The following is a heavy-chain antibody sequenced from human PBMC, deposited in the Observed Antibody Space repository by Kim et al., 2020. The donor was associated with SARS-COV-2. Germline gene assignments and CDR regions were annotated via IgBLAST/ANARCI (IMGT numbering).Heavy chain of an antibody. CDR2: IYWDDDK. J-gene: IGHJ4*02. V-gene: IGHV2-5*02. CDR3: AHRRTFYGDYV. CDR1: GFSLSTSGVG. D-gene: IGHD4-17*01. Sequence: SGPTLVNPTQTLTLTCTFSGFSLSTSGVGVGWIRQPPGKALEWLALIYWDDDKRYSPSLKRRLTITKDTSKNQVVLTMTNMDSVDTATYYCAHRRTFYGDYVWGQGTLVTVSS.